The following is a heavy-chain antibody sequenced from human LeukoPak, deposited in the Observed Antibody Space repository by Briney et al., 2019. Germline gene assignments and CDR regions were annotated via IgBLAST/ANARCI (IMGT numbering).Heavy chain of an antibody. CDR1: GFIFSDFY. CDR3: ARVGWYGVAGTPIDY. Sequence: GGSLRLSCAASGFIFSDFYMTWIRQAPGKGLEWISYISSNNYTIYYADSVKGRFTISRDNAKNSLSLQMNSLRAEDTAVYYCARVGWYGVAGTPIDYWGQGTLVTVSS. D-gene: IGHD6-19*01. J-gene: IGHJ4*02. CDR2: ISSNNYTI. V-gene: IGHV3-11*01.